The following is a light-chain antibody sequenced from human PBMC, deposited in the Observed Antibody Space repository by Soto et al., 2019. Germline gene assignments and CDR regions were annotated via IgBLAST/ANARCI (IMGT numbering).Light chain of an antibody. V-gene: IGKV1-5*01. CDR3: QQYDSLPRT. J-gene: IGKJ1*01. CDR1: ESIRTW. Sequence: DIQMTQSPSTLSASIGDRVTITCRASESIRTWLAWYQHKPGKAPKFLIYDASSLESGVPSRFSGSGSGTDFNLTISSLQPEDIATYYCQQYDSLPRTFGQGTKVEIK. CDR2: DAS.